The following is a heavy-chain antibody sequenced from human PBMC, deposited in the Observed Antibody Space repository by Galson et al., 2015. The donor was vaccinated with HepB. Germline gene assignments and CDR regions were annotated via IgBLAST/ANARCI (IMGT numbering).Heavy chain of an antibody. CDR2: IKSKTDGGTT. J-gene: IGHJ3*02. V-gene: IGHV3-15*07. Sequence: SLRLSCAASGFTFSNAWMNWVRQAPGKGLEWVGRIKSKTDGGTTDYAAPVKGRFTISRDDSKNTLYLQMNSLKTEDTAVYYCTTTYNWNTDAFDIWGQGTMVTVSS. CDR1: GFTFSNAW. CDR3: TTTYNWNTDAFDI. D-gene: IGHD1-1*01.